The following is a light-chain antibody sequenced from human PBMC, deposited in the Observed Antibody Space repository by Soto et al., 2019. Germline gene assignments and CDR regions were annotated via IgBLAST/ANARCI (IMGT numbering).Light chain of an antibody. Sequence: QAVVTQPPSVSGAPGQRVTISCTGSSSNIGAGYDVHWYQQLPGTAPKLLIYGNSNRPSGVPDRFSGSKSGTSASLAITGLQAEDEADYYCQCYDNSLGANVLFGGGTKLTVL. V-gene: IGLV1-40*01. CDR1: SSNIGAGYD. CDR3: QCYDNSLGANVL. CDR2: GNS. J-gene: IGLJ2*01.